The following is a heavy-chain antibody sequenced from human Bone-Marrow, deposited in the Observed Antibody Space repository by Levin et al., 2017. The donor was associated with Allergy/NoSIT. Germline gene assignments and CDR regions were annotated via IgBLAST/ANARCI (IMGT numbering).Heavy chain of an antibody. CDR3: ARDGYDVYFDY. J-gene: IGHJ4*02. V-gene: IGHV1-69*04. CDR1: GDTSSTYS. CDR2: IIPVVDKP. Sequence: EASVKVSCKASGDTSSTYSIGWVRQAPGQGLEWMGRIIPVVDKPHYAQKFQGRVTITADTGTNTVYMQLNNLRSDDTAVYYCARDGYDVYFDYWGQGTPVTVSS. D-gene: IGHD5-12*01.